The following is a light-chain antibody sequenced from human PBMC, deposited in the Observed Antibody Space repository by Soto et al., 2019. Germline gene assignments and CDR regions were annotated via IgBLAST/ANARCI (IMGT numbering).Light chain of an antibody. CDR2: DAS. CDR1: QNVRSNY. CDR3: KQYGSSPLT. J-gene: IGKJ4*01. V-gene: IGKV3-20*01. Sequence: EIVLTQSPDTLSLSPGERTTISCRASQNVRSNYLAWYQQKPGQAPRFLIYDASSRATGIPDRFSGSGSGTDFTFIISRLEPEDFAVYYCKQYGSSPLTFGGGTKVDIK.